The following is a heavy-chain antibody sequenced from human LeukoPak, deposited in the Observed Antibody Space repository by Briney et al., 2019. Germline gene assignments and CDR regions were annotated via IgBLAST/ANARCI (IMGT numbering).Heavy chain of an antibody. V-gene: IGHV3-21*01. CDR1: GFTFSSYS. Sequence: GGSLRLSCAASGFTFSSYSMNWVRQPPGKGLEWVSSISSSSSYIYYADSVKGRFTISRDNAKNSLYLQMNSLRAEDTAVYYCAKEWGFITMIVVALGDYWGQGTLVTVSS. CDR3: AKEWGFITMIVVALGDY. D-gene: IGHD3-22*01. J-gene: IGHJ4*02. CDR2: ISSSSSYI.